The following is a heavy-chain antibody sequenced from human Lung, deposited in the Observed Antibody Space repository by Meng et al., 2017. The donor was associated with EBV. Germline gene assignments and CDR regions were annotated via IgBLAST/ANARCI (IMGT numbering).Heavy chain of an antibody. CDR1: GGAFSTHT. CDR2: LIAVFDKT. J-gene: IGHJ4*02. CDR3: ARGRRNEPLFDY. D-gene: IGHD1-14*01. V-gene: IGHV1-69*13. Sequence: QVQSVQLGAEVKKPVCSVKVACRTAGGAFSTHTFSWVRQGPGQGLEWMGGLIAVFDKTQAAPRFQDRVTFTADESTSTAYMELSSLTFDDTAVYFCARGRRNEPLFDYWGQGTLVTVSS.